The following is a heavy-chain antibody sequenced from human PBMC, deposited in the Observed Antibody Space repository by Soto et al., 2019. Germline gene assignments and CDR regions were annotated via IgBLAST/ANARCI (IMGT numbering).Heavy chain of an antibody. J-gene: IGHJ6*03. CDR3: ARIVRPDYDFWSGPLYYYSSYMDV. CDR2: IYYSGST. Sequence: SETPSLTCTVSGGSISSYYWSWIRQPPGKGLEWIGYIYYSGSTNYNPSLKSRVTISVDTSKNQFSLKLSSVTAADTAVYYCARIVRPDYDFWSGPLYYYSSYMDVWGKGTTLTVSS. D-gene: IGHD3-3*01. V-gene: IGHV4-59*08. CDR1: GGSISSYY.